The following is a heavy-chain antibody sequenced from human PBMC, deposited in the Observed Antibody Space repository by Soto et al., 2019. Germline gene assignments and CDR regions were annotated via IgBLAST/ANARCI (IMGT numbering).Heavy chain of an antibody. V-gene: IGHV4-59*08. CDR3: ARHGGYDSRPYYYYYYMDV. CDR2: IYYSGST. Sequence: PSETLSLTCTVSGGSISSYYWSWIRQPPGKGLEWIGYIYYSGSTNYNPSLKSRVTISVDTSKNQFSLKLSSVTAADTAVYYCARHGGYDSRPYYYYYYMDVWGKGTTVTVSS. CDR1: GGSISSYY. J-gene: IGHJ6*03. D-gene: IGHD5-12*01.